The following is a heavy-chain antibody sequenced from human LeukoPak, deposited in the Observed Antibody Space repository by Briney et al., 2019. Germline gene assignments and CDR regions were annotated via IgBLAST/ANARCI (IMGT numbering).Heavy chain of an antibody. CDR3: TTYIVVVVAPLDY. CDR1: GFTFSNAW. J-gene: IGHJ4*02. D-gene: IGHD2-15*01. CDR2: IKSKTDCGTT. Sequence: PGGSLRLSCAASGFTFSNAWMSWVRQAPGKGLEWVGSIKSKTDCGTTDYAAPAKGRFTISSDDSKNTLYLQMNSLKTEDTAVYYCTTYIVVVVAPLDYWGQGTLVTVSS. V-gene: IGHV3-15*01.